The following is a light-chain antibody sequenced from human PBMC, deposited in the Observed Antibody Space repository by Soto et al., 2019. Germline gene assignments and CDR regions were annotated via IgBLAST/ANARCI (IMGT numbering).Light chain of an antibody. Sequence: EIVFTQSPATLSLSPGERATLSCRASQSVSSSLAWYQQKPGQAPRLLIYDASNRATGIPARFSGSGSGTDFTLTISSLEPEDFAVYYCQQRTSWLTFGGGTKVDIK. V-gene: IGKV3-11*01. CDR3: QQRTSWLT. CDR1: QSVSSS. CDR2: DAS. J-gene: IGKJ4*01.